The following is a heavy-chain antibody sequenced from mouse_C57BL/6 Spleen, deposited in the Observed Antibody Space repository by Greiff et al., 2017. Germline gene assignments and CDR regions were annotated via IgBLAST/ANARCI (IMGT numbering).Heavy chain of an antibody. CDR3: TLLPGYFDV. CDR1: GFNIKDDY. D-gene: IGHD2-1*01. V-gene: IGHV14-4*01. Sequence: VQLQQSGAELVRPGASVKLSCTASGFNIKDDYMHWVKQRPEQGLEWIGWIDPENGDTEYASKFQGKATITADTSANTAYLQHSSLTSEDTAVYYCTLLPGYFDVWGTGTTVTVSS. J-gene: IGHJ1*03. CDR2: IDPENGDT.